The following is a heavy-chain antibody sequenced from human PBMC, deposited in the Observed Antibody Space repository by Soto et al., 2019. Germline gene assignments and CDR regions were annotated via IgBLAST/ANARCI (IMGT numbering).Heavy chain of an antibody. V-gene: IGHV1-69*13. CDR2: IIPIFGTA. CDR3: AREVGRSGWYFDY. J-gene: IGHJ4*02. CDR1: GGTFSSYA. Sequence: EASVKVSCKASGGTFSSYAISWVRQAPGQGLEWMGGIIPIFGTANYAQKFQGRVTITADESTSTAYMELSSLRSEDTAVYYCAREVGRSGWYFDYWGQGTLVTVSS. D-gene: IGHD6-19*01.